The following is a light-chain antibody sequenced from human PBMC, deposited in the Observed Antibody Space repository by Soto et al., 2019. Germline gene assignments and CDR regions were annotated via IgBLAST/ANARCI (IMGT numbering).Light chain of an antibody. CDR2: GAS. Sequence: EIVLTQSPGTLSLSPGERATLSCRASQSVSSSYLAWYQQKPGQAPRLLIYGASSRATGIPDRFSGSGSGTDFNLTIRRLEPEDFAVYYCQQYGSSRTFGQGTNVEIK. CDR3: QQYGSSRT. V-gene: IGKV3-20*01. J-gene: IGKJ1*01. CDR1: QSVSSSY.